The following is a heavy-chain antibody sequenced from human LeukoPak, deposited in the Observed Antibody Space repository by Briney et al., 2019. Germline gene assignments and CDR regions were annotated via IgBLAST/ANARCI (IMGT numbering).Heavy chain of an antibody. CDR1: GGSISSSSYY. D-gene: IGHD4-4*01. CDR2: IYYSGST. Sequence: SETLSLTCTVSGGSISSSSYYWGWIRQPPGKGLEWIGSIYYSGSTYYNPSLKSRVTISVDTSKNQFSLKLSSVTAADTAAYYCVGHDYSNLYNWFDPWGQGTLVTVSS. V-gene: IGHV4-39*01. J-gene: IGHJ5*02. CDR3: VGHDYSNLYNWFDP.